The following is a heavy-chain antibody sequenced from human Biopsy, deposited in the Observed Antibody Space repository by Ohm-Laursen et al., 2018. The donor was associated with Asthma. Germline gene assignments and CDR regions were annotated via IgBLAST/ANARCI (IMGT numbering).Heavy chain of an antibody. CDR3: VRSGTKWELYDAFDI. D-gene: IGHD1/OR15-1a*01. V-gene: IGHV3-21*01. CDR1: GFAFRDFN. J-gene: IGHJ3*02. CDR2: INSAGSYI. Sequence: SVRLSCTASGFAFRDFNINWVRQAPGKGLQWIASINSAGSYIYYADSVKGRFTISRDNAKNSLFLQMNNLRAEDTAVYYCVRSGTKWELYDAFDIWGQGTMVTVSS.